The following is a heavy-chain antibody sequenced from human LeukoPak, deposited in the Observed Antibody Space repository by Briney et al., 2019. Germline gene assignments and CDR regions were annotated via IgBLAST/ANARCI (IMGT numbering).Heavy chain of an antibody. CDR1: GGSFSGYY. CDR2: INHSGST. V-gene: IGHV4-34*01. CDR3: ARGPATDIVLMVYAMSRHFDY. J-gene: IGHJ4*02. D-gene: IGHD2-8*01. Sequence: PSETLSLTCAVYGGSFSGYYRSWIRQPPGKGLERIGEINHSGSTNYNPSLKSRVTISVDTSKNQFSLKLSSVTAADTAVYYCARGPATDIVLMVYAMSRHFDYWGQGTLVTVSS.